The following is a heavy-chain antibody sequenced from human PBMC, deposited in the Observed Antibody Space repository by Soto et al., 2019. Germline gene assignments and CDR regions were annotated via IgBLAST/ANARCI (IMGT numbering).Heavy chain of an antibody. D-gene: IGHD1-26*01. CDR2: ISGGGGST. CDR1: GFTFSSYA. Sequence: PGGSLRLSCAASGFTFSSYAMNWVRQAPGKGLEWVSGISGGGGSTYYADSVKGRVTISRDNSKNTLYLQMNSLRAEDTGVYYCAKVSLGATTITDYYYYGLDVWGQGTTVTVS. J-gene: IGHJ6*02. V-gene: IGHV3-23*01. CDR3: AKVSLGATTITDYYYYGLDV.